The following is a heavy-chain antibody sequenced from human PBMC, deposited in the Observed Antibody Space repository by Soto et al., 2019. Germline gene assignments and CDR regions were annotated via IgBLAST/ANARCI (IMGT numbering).Heavy chain of an antibody. D-gene: IGHD3-3*01. CDR3: ARDRKKITIFGVVTPQGWFDP. Sequence: SETLSLTCTVSGGSICSYYWSWIRQPPGKGLEWIGYIYHSGSTYYNPSLKSRVTISVDRSKNQFSLKLSSVTAADTAVYYCARDRKKITIFGVVTPQGWFDPWGQGTLVTVSS. CDR1: GGSICSYY. CDR2: IYHSGST. J-gene: IGHJ5*02. V-gene: IGHV4-59*12.